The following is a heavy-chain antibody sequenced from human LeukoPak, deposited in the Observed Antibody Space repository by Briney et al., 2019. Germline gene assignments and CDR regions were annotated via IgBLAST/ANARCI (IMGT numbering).Heavy chain of an antibody. Sequence: QPGGSLRLSCAASGFTFSSYEMNWVRQAPGKGLEWVSYISSSGSTIYYADSVKGRSTISRDNAKNSLYLQMNSLRAEDTAVYYCARDRWGYYDYWGQGTLVTVSS. CDR1: GFTFSSYE. J-gene: IGHJ4*02. V-gene: IGHV3-48*03. D-gene: IGHD2-15*01. CDR3: ARDRWGYYDY. CDR2: ISSSGSTI.